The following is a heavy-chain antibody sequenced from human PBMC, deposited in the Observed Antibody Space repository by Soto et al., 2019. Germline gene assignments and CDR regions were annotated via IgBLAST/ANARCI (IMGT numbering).Heavy chain of an antibody. V-gene: IGHV4-31*03. CDR1: GGSITTGGSY. J-gene: IGHJ4*02. CDR2: IYHSGNT. CDR3: ARARFQVLYGKPYFDS. D-gene: IGHD2-2*02. Sequence: SETLSLTCTVSGGSITTGGSYWSWIRQHPGKGLEWIVNIYHSGNTYYNPSLKSRLTISVDTSKNHFSLMVDSVTAADTAVYYCARARFQVLYGKPYFDSWGQGTLVT.